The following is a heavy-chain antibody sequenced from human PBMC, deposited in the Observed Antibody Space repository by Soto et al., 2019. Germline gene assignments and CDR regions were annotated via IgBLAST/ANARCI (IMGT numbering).Heavy chain of an antibody. CDR3: ARGHSSGYYWNYFDY. J-gene: IGHJ4*02. Sequence: QVQLVESGGGVVQPGRSLRLSCAASGFTFSSYGMHWVRQAPGKGLEWVAVIWYDGSNKYYADSVKGRFTISRDNSKNTLYLQMNSLRAEDTAVYYCARGHSSGYYWNYFDYWGQGTLVTVSS. CDR1: GFTFSSYG. V-gene: IGHV3-33*01. D-gene: IGHD3-22*01. CDR2: IWYDGSNK.